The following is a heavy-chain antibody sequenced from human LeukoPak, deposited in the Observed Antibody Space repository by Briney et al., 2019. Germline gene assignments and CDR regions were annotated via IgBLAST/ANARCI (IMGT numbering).Heavy chain of an antibody. CDR3: AKVLSVTKDYWYGLDV. CDR2: ISGSGGDK. D-gene: IGHD4-17*01. CDR1: GFTFSSYS. J-gene: IGHJ6*02. V-gene: IGHV3-23*01. Sequence: PGRSLRLSCAASGFTFSSYSMNWVRQVPGKGLESIASISGSGGDKYYIDSVRGRFTISRDNSKKMLFLQMDSLRAEDTAVYYCAKVLSVTKDYWYGLDVWGQGTTVTVS.